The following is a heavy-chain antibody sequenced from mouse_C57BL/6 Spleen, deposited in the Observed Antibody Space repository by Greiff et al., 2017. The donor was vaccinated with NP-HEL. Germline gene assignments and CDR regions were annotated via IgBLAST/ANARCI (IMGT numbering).Heavy chain of an antibody. CDR1: GYTFTDYY. CDR2: IYPGSGNT. V-gene: IGHV1-76*01. J-gene: IGHJ2*01. CDR3: ARSDYDVKDYFDY. D-gene: IGHD2-4*01. Sequence: QVHVKQSGAELVRPGASVKLSCKASGYTFTDYYINWVKQRPGQGLEWIARIYPGSGNTYYNEKFKGKATLTAEKSSSTAYMQLSSLTSEDSAVYFCARSDYDVKDYFDYWGQGTTLTVSS.